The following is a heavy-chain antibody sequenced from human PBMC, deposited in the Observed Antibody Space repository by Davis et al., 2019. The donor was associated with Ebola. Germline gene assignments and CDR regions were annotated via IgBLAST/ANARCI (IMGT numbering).Heavy chain of an antibody. CDR1: GGSLSDYY. D-gene: IGHD6-25*01. CDR2: INQRGTT. Sequence: PSETLSLTCGVYGGSLSDYYWSWIRQTPGKGLEWIGEINQRGTTNYNPSLNSRVTISLDTSKNQFSLKLTSVTAADTAVYYCTKGGAYCSSGACYGVSYMDVWGKGTTVTVSS. V-gene: IGHV4-34*01. J-gene: IGHJ6*03. CDR3: TKGGAYCSSGACYGVSYMDV.